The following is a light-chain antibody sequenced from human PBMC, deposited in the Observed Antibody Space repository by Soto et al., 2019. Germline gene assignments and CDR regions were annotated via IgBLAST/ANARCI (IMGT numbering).Light chain of an antibody. CDR2: VAS. J-gene: IGKJ1*01. V-gene: IGKV3-20*01. CDR3: QQYGSSPGT. Sequence: EIVLTQSPGTLSSSPGERVTLSCRASQSVTSNYLAWYQQKPGQSPRLLIFVASIRDTGLPDRFSGGGSGTDFSLTISRLEPEDSAVYYCQQYGSSPGTFGQGTKVEIK. CDR1: QSVTSNY.